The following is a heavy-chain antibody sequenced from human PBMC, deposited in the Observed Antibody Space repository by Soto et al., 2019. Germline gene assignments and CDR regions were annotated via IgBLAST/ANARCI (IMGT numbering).Heavy chain of an antibody. J-gene: IGHJ4*02. CDR1: GGSISSGSYY. CDR2: VHYSGTA. CDR3: ARHYPFGSGSYSPYYFDS. D-gene: IGHD3-10*01. Sequence: PSETLSLTCTVSGGSISSGSYYWAWIRQPPGEGLDWIGNVHYSGTAYYNPSLKSRITISVDTSKNQFSLKLNSVTAADTAVYYCARHYPFGSGSYSPYYFDSWGQGTLVTVSS. V-gene: IGHV4-39*01.